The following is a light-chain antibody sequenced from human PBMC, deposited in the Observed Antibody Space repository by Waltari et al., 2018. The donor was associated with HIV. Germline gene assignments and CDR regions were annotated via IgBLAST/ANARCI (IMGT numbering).Light chain of an antibody. CDR2: AAS. Sequence: DIHLPQSPPSLSAAVGDRVTLTGQASQRVTNYLNWYKQKPWKAPELLMYAASCMQTGVPSYFSARGSGTDFTRTISSLQPEDFAIYYCQQSYSIPFTFGQGTKVEIK. CDR3: QQSYSIPFT. V-gene: IGKV1-39*01. CDR1: QRVTNY. J-gene: IGKJ2*01.